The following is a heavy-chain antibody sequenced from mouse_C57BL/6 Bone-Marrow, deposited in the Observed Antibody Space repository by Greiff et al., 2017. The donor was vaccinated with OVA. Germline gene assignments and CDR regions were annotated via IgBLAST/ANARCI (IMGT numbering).Heavy chain of an antibody. CDR2: IDPSDSYT. D-gene: IGHD1-1*01. J-gene: IGHJ4*01. Sequence: QVQLQQPGAELVKPGASVKLSCKASGYTFTSYWMQWVKQRPGQGLEWIGEIDPSDSYTNYNQKFKGKATLTADTSSNTAYLQLSSLTSEDTAVYYCTTQGNYAMDYWGQGTSVTVSS. V-gene: IGHV1-50*01. CDR3: TTQGNYAMDY. CDR1: GYTFTSYW.